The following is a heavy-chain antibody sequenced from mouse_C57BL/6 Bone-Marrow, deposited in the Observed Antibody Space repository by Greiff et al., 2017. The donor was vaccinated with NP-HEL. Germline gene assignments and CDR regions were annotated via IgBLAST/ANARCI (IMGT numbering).Heavy chain of an antibody. CDR3: TTKYYGSSSYWYFDV. Sequence: VHVKQSGAELVRPGASVKLSCTASGFNIKDYYMHWVKQRPEQGLEWIGRIDPEDGDTEYAPKFQGKATMTADTSSNTAYLQLSSLTSEDTSVYYCTTKYYGSSSYWYFDVWGTGTTVTVSS. CDR1: GFNIKDYY. CDR2: IDPEDGDT. D-gene: IGHD1-1*01. J-gene: IGHJ1*03. V-gene: IGHV14-1*01.